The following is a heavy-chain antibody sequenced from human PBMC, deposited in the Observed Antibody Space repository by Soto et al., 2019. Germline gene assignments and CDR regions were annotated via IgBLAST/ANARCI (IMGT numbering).Heavy chain of an antibody. CDR1: GGSISSYY. CDR3: ARGASFWCGVVVYFQH. CDR2: IYYSGST. D-gene: IGHD3-3*01. Sequence: QVQLQESGPGLVKPSETLSLTCTVSGGSISSYYWSWIRQPPGKELEWIGYIYYSGSTNYNPSLKSRVTISVDTSKNQFSLKLSSVTAADTAVYYCARGASFWCGVVVYFQHWGQGTLVTVSS. J-gene: IGHJ1*01. V-gene: IGHV4-59*01.